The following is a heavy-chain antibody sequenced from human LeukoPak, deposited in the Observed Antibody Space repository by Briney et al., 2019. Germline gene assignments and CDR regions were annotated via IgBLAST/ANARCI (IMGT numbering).Heavy chain of an antibody. V-gene: IGHV3-23*01. CDR2: ISGSGGST. CDR1: GFTFSSYA. CDR3: ARRAPSHDFDD. J-gene: IGHJ4*02. Sequence: GGSLRLSCAASGFTFSSYAMSWVRQAPGKGLEWVSAISGSGGSTYYADSVKGRFTISRDNAKNSLYLQMNSLRVEDTALYYCARRAPSHDFDDWGQGTLVTVSS.